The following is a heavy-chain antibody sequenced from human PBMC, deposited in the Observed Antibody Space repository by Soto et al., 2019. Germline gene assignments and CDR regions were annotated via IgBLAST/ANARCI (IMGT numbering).Heavy chain of an antibody. Sequence: QVQLVQSGGEVKRPGASVKVSCKTSGYTFSNYGITWVRQAPGQPLAWLERISLYSDGTNYAQKFQGRVSMTTDTSTTTAYMELRSLRSDDTAVYYCARVVPGAEAWFGPWGQGTLVTVSS. V-gene: IGHV1-18*01. CDR1: GYTFSNYG. CDR3: ARVVPGAEAWFGP. D-gene: IGHD2-2*01. CDR2: ISLYSDGT. J-gene: IGHJ5*02.